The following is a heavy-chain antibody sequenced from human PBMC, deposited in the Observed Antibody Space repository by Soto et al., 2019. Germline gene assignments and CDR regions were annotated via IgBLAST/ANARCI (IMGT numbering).Heavy chain of an antibody. Sequence: PSQTLSLTWVISGDSVSSNSAAWNWIRQSPSRGLEWLGRTYYRSKWFNDYAVSVKSRITIDPDTSKNQFSLQLSSVTPEDTAVYSCARARPHYDSSGYYDSWGQGILVT. CDR2: TYYRSKWFN. CDR3: ARARPHYDSSGYYDS. V-gene: IGHV6-1*01. D-gene: IGHD3-22*01. J-gene: IGHJ4*02. CDR1: GDSVSSNSAA.